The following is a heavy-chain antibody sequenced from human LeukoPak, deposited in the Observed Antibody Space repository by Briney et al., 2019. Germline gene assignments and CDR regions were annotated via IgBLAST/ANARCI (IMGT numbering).Heavy chain of an antibody. CDR1: GGTFSSYA. D-gene: IGHD6-13*01. Sequence: GASVKVSCKASGGTFSSYAISWVRQAPGQGLEWMGGIIPIFGTANYAQKFQGRVTITTDESTSTAYMELSSLRSEDTAVYYCARERDSSSWGNWFDPWGQGTLVTVSS. J-gene: IGHJ5*02. CDR3: ARERDSSSWGNWFDP. CDR2: IIPIFGTA. V-gene: IGHV1-69*05.